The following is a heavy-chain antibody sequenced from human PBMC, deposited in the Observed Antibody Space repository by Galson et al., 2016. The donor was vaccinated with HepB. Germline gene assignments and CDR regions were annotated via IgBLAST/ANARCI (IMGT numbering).Heavy chain of an antibody. J-gene: IGHJ3*02. Sequence: CAISGDSVSSNSAAWHWIRQPPSSGLEWLGRTYYRSKWYNDYAVSVKSRLTINTDISKNQFSLQLNSVTPEVTAVYYCAREATVTRGAFDIWGQGTMVTVSS. CDR2: TYYRSKWYN. V-gene: IGHV6-1*01. CDR1: GDSVSSNSAA. D-gene: IGHD5-12*01. CDR3: AREATVTRGAFDI.